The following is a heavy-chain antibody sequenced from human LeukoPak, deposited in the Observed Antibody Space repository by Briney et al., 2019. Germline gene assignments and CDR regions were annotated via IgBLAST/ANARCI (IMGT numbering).Heavy chain of an antibody. J-gene: IGHJ4*02. Sequence: GGSLRLSCATSGFTFSSYAMSWVRQAPGEGLEWVANIKTDGSETHYVDSVKGRFTISRDNAKNSLYLQMNSLRAEDTAVYYCARWYYGSGSWVLDYWGQGTLVTVSS. CDR2: IKTDGSET. CDR1: GFTFSSYA. V-gene: IGHV3-7*05. D-gene: IGHD3-10*01. CDR3: ARWYYGSGSWVLDY.